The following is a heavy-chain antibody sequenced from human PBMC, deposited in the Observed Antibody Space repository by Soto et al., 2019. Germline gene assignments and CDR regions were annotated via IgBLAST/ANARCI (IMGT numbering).Heavy chain of an antibody. CDR3: AKEEGYCGGDCYSLGWFDP. Sequence: GGSLRLSCAASGFTFSSYAMSWVRQAPGKGLEWVSAISGSGGSTYYADSVKGRFTISRDNSKNTLYLQMNSLRAEDTAVYYCAKEEGYCGGDCYSLGWFDPWGQGTLVTVSS. D-gene: IGHD2-21*02. CDR1: GFTFSSYA. J-gene: IGHJ5*02. V-gene: IGHV3-23*01. CDR2: ISGSGGST.